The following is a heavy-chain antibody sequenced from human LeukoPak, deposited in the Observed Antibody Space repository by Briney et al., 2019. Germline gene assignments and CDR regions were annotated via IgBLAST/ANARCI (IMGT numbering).Heavy chain of an antibody. V-gene: IGHV3-30*03. D-gene: IGHD3-10*02. CDR3: ARALGSYYYVFDY. CDR1: GFTFSSYA. CDR2: ISYDGRNK. Sequence: GGSLRLSCEASGFTFSSYAMHWVRQAPGKGLEWVAVISYDGRNKYYADFVKGRFTISRDNSKNTLFLQMSGLKSEDTAVYYCARALGSYYYVFDYWGQGTLVTVSS. J-gene: IGHJ4*02.